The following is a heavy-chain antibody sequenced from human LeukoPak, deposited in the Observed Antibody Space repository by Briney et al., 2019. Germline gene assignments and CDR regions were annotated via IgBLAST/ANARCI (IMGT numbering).Heavy chain of an antibody. CDR3: ARGPVLLWFGELHRPLDY. Sequence: ASVKVSCKATGYTFTSYDINWVRQATGQGLEWMGWMNPNSGNTGYAQKFQGRVTMTRNTSISTAYMELSSLRSEDTAVYYCARGPVLLWFGELHRPLDYWGQGTLVTVSS. CDR1: GYTFTSYD. J-gene: IGHJ4*02. CDR2: MNPNSGNT. D-gene: IGHD3-10*01. V-gene: IGHV1-8*01.